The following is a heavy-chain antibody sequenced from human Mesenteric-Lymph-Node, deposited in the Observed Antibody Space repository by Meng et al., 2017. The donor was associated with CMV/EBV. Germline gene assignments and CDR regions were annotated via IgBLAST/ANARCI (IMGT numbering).Heavy chain of an antibody. CDR3: AREERGGGTYNAPDY. CDR2: VHTTGST. Sequence: GSLRLSCSVSGGSVSSGAYFWTWIRQSPGKGLEWIGYVHTTGSTNQNPSLKSRVTISLDKSRNQVSLKLTSVTAADSAIYYCAREERGGGTYNAPDYWGQGTPVTVSS. V-gene: IGHV4-61*08. D-gene: IGHD1-26*01. CDR1: GGSVSSGAYF. J-gene: IGHJ4*02.